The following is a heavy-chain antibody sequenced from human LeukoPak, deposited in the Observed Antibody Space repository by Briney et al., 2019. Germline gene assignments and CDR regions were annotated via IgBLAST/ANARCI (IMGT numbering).Heavy chain of an antibody. V-gene: IGHV1-2*02. J-gene: IGHJ3*01. D-gene: IGHD3-16*01. Sequence: ASVKVSCKASGYTFTGYYIHWVRQAPGQGLEWMGWINPNSGGTKYAQNFQGRVSMTRDTSITTAYMELSRLRSDDTAVYYCARDMFGLALKFGGASDAFDFWGQGTMVTVSS. CDR3: ARDMFGLALKFGGASDAFDF. CDR2: INPNSGGT. CDR1: GYTFTGYY.